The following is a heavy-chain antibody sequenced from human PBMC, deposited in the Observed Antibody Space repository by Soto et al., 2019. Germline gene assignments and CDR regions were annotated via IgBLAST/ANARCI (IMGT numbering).Heavy chain of an antibody. CDR1: GGSISSSNW. J-gene: IGHJ4*02. V-gene: IGHV4-4*02. CDR2: IYHSGST. D-gene: IGHD6-13*01. CDR3: ASCYSCSCLR. Sequence: QGQLQASGPGLVKPSGTLSLTCAVSGGSISSSNWWSWVRQPPGQGLEWIGEIYHSGSTNYNPSLKSRVTISVDKSNNRFSLKLRYGTAAETVVYYCASCYSCSCLRWGQGSLVTVSS.